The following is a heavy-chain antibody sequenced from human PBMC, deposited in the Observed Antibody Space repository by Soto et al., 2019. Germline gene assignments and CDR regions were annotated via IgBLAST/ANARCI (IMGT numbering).Heavy chain of an antibody. J-gene: IGHJ6*02. CDR2: NYYSGIT. Sequence: SETLSLTCVVSGVSVNNANWWTWVRQPPGKGLEWIGDNYYSGITYYNPSLKSRVTISLDTSKNQFSLKLSSVTAADTAVYYCARGSSIAGLYYGMDVWGQGTTVTVSS. CDR3: ARGSSIAGLYYGMDV. D-gene: IGHD6-6*01. CDR1: GVSVNNANW. V-gene: IGHV4-4*02.